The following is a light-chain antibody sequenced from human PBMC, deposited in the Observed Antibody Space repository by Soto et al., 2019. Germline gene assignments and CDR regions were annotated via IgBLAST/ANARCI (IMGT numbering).Light chain of an antibody. Sequence: QSALTQPPSASGSPGQSDTISCTGTRNDIGAYEFVSWYQHHPGKAPKLIIYEVVQRPSGVPDRFSGSKSGNTASLTVSGLQAADEADYYCKSYAGSNTYVFGTGTKLTVL. V-gene: IGLV2-8*01. J-gene: IGLJ1*01. CDR1: RNDIGAYEF. CDR2: EVV. CDR3: KSYAGSNTYV.